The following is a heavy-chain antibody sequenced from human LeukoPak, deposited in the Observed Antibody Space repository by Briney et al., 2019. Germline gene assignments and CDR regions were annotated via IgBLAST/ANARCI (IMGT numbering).Heavy chain of an antibody. CDR2: INHSGST. CDR1: GGSFSGYY. CDR3: ARVYYYYYMDV. Sequence: SETLSLTCAVYGGSFSGYYWSWIRQPPGKGLEWIGEINHSGSTDYNPSLKSRVTISVDTSKNQFSLKLSSVTAADTAVYYCARVYYYYYMDVWGKGTTVTVSS. J-gene: IGHJ6*03. V-gene: IGHV4-34*01.